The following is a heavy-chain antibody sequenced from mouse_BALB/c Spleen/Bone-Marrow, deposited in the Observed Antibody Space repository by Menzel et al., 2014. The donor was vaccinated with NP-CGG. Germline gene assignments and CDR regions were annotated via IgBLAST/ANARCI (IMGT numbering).Heavy chain of an antibody. J-gene: IGHJ2*01. Sequence: EVKLVESGGGLVQPGGSLKLSCAASGFTFSSYGMSWVRQTPDKRLELVATINSNGGSTYYSDSVKGRFTISRDTAKNTLYLQMSSLKSEETAMYYCVRGNYGNYVDYFDFWGQGTTLTVSS. CDR2: INSNGGST. CDR3: VRGNYGNYVDYFDF. D-gene: IGHD2-1*01. V-gene: IGHV5-6-3*01. CDR1: GFTFSSYG.